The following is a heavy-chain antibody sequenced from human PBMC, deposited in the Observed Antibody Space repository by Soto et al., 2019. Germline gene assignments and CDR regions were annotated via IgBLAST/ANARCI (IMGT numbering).Heavy chain of an antibody. CDR2: ISTYNGNT. J-gene: IGHJ3*02. D-gene: IGHD6-13*01. Sequence: QVQLVQSGAEVKKPGASVKVSCRASGYTFTSYGISWVRQAPGHGPEWMGRISTYNGNTNYVQKLQGRVTRTTDTSSNTAYLELRSLRYDDKAVYYCARDPGYSTTWHQAFDIWGQGTMVTVSS. CDR3: ARDPGYSTTWHQAFDI. V-gene: IGHV1-18*01. CDR1: GYTFTSYG.